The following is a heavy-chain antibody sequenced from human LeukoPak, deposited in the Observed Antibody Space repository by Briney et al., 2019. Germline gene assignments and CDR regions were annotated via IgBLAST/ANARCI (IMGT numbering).Heavy chain of an antibody. V-gene: IGHV1-2*04. Sequence: ASVKVSCKASGYTFTGYYMHWVRQAPGQGLEWMGWINPNSGGTNYAQKVQGWVTMTRDTSISTAYMELSRLRSDDTAVYYCARTWFGESYFDYWGQGTLVTVSS. CDR2: INPNSGGT. CDR1: GYTFTGYY. CDR3: ARTWFGESYFDY. D-gene: IGHD3-10*01. J-gene: IGHJ4*02.